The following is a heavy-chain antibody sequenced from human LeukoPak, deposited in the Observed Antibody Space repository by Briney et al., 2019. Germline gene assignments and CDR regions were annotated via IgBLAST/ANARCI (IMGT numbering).Heavy chain of an antibody. Sequence: GGSLRLSCAASGFTFSSYAMSWVRQAPGKGLEWVSAISGSGGSTYYADSVKGRFTISRDNSKNTLYLQMNSLRAEDTAVYYCAKDSVTAYSGSYLFDYWGQGTLVTVSS. J-gene: IGHJ4*02. V-gene: IGHV3-23*01. CDR2: ISGSGGST. CDR1: GFTFSSYA. D-gene: IGHD1-26*01. CDR3: AKDSVTAYSGSYLFDY.